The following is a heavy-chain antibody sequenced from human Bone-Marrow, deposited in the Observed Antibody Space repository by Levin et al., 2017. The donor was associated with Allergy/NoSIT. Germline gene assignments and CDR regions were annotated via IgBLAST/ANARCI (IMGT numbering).Heavy chain of an antibody. V-gene: IGHV3-48*03. J-gene: IGHJ4*02. CDR3: ARFPGGDDLLTGYGPP. Sequence: PGGSLRLSCAASGFIFSNYDMNWVRQTPGKGLEWVSYIGSGGRPIYYADSVKGRFTISRDNAKDSLFLQMNSLGGEDTGVYYCARFPGGDDLLTGYGPPWGQGTLVTVSS. D-gene: IGHD3-9*01. CDR1: GFIFSNYD. CDR2: IGSGGRPI.